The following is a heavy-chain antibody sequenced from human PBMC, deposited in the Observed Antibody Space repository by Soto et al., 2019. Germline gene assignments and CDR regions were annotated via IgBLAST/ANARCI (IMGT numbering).Heavy chain of an antibody. CDR2: IRSKANSYAT. CDR3: TRVILEWLLERFNGMDV. V-gene: IGHV3-73*01. J-gene: IGHJ6*02. Sequence: GGSLRLSCAASGFTFSGSAMHWVRQASGKGLEWVGRIRSKANSYATAYAASVKGRFTISRDDSKNTAYLQMNSLKTEDTAVYYCTRVILEWLLERFNGMDVWGQGTTVTVSS. D-gene: IGHD3-3*01. CDR1: GFTFSGSA.